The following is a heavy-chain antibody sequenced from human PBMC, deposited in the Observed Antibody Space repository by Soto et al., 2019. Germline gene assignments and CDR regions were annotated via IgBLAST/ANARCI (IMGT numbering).Heavy chain of an antibody. CDR2: IYYSGST. CDR3: ARAPDLYYYDSSGYYDY. V-gene: IGHV4-59*01. CDR1: GGSISSYY. J-gene: IGHJ4*02. Sequence: SETLSLTCTVSGGSISSYYWSWIRQPPGKGLEWMGYIYYSGSTNYNPSLKSRVTISVDTSKNQFSLKLSSVTAADTAVYYCARAPDLYYYDSSGYYDYWGQGTLVTVSS. D-gene: IGHD3-22*01.